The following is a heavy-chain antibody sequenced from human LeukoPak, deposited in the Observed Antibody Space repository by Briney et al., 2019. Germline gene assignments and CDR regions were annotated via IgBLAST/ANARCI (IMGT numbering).Heavy chain of an antibody. V-gene: IGHV1-69*06. J-gene: IGHJ6*03. CDR1: GGTFSSYA. CDR3: AGGTYSSSWYSWANYYYYYMDV. CDR2: IIPIFGTA. Sequence: SVKVSCKASGGTFSSYAISWVRQAPGQGLEWMGGIIPIFGTANYAQKFQGRVTITADKSTSTAYMELSSMRSGDTAVYYCAGGTYSSSWYSWANYYYYYMDVWGKGTTVTVSS. D-gene: IGHD6-13*01.